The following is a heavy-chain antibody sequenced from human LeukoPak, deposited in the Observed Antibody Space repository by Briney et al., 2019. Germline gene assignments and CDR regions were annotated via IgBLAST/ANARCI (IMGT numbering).Heavy chain of an antibody. Sequence: SETLSLTCAVSGGSISSCGYYWSWTRQHPGKGVEWIRYIYYSGSTYYNTSLKSPVTISVDTSKNQFALKLSSVTAADTAVYYCARDDGMAAADYWGQGTLVTVSS. D-gene: IGHD6-13*01. V-gene: IGHV4-31*11. J-gene: IGHJ4*02. CDR3: ARDDGMAAADY. CDR2: IYYSGST. CDR1: GGSISSCGYY.